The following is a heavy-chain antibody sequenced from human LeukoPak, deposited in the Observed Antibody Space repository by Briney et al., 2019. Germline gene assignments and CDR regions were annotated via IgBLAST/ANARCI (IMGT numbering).Heavy chain of an antibody. CDR2: MNPNSGNT. CDR3: ARARRDGYKRAGYYYYGMDV. CDR1: GYTFTSYD. J-gene: IGHJ6*02. D-gene: IGHD5-24*01. Sequence: GASVKVSCKASGYTFTSYDINWVRQATGQGLEWMGWMNPNSGNTGYAQKFQGRVTMTRDTSISTAYMELSRLRSDDTAVYYCARARRDGYKRAGYYYYGMDVWGQGTTVTVSS. V-gene: IGHV1-8*01.